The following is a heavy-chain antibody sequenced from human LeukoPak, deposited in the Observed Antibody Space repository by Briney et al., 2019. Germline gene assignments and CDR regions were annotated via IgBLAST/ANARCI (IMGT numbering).Heavy chain of an antibody. CDR3: ARDWGIL. V-gene: IGHV3-21*01. CDR2: ISSSSGFI. J-gene: IGHJ3*01. D-gene: IGHD3-16*01. CDR1: GFTFKTYN. Sequence: AGGSLRLSCAASGFTFKTYNMNWVRQAPGKGLEWVSSISSSSGFIYYADSLKGRFAVSRDNAKNSLYLQMNSLRADDTAVYYCARDWGILWGQGTMVTVSP.